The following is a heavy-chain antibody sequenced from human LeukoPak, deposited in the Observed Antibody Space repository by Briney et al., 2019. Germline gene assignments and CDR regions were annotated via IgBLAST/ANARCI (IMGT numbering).Heavy chain of an antibody. Sequence: GGSLRLSCAVSGFSVSGYWMTWVRQAPGKGLEWVAHIKKDGSEKNYVDSVKGRFTISRDNAENSLFLQMNSLRVEDTAVYYCAREWQGGIAAAGTRIEGDYWGQGSLVAVSS. CDR1: GFSVSGYW. V-gene: IGHV3-7*01. J-gene: IGHJ4*02. CDR3: AREWQGGIAAAGTRIEGDY. D-gene: IGHD6-13*01. CDR2: IKKDGSEK.